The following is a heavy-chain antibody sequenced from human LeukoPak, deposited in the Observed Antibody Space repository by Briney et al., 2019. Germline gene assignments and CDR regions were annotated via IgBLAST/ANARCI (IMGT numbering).Heavy chain of an antibody. V-gene: IGHV3-30-3*01. D-gene: IGHD5-18*01. CDR2: ISNDGNNK. CDR1: GFTYSSHN. Sequence: PGGSLRLSCAASGFTYSSHNMHWVRHAPGKGLEWVALISNDGNNKYYADSVQGRFTISRDNSKNTLYLQMNSLRAEDTAVYYCARDQGYTYGHSFDYWGQGTLVTVSS. CDR3: ARDQGYTYGHSFDY. J-gene: IGHJ4*02.